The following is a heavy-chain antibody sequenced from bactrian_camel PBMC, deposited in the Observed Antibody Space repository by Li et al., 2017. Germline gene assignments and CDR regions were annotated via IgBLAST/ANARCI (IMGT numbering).Heavy chain of an antibody. J-gene: IGHJ4*01. CDR1: GITEGTNF. D-gene: IGHD3*01. CDR3: AAGWSFGVGTLLRRHVNY. V-gene: IGHV3S54*01. CDR2: IMILGSTT. Sequence: HVQLVESGGGSVQAGGSLRLSCEVSGITEGTNFIGWFRQSPGKEREGVAAIMILGSTTYYADSVKGRGTISQDNAKNMVYLQVDSLKAEDTAMYYCAAGWSFGVGTLLRRHVNYWGQGTQVTVS.